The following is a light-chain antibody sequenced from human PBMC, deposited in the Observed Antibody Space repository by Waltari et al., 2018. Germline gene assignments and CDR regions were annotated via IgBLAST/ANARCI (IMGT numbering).Light chain of an antibody. V-gene: IGKV1-27*01. CDR3: QNYKSVLYT. CDR1: QDISNY. Sequence: DILMTQSPSSLSASVGDRVTITCRASQDISNYLAWYQQKPGKVPKLLIYAASTLQSGVPSRFSGSGSGTDFILTISSLQPEDVATYYCQNYKSVLYTFGQGTKLEIK. CDR2: AAS. J-gene: IGKJ2*01.